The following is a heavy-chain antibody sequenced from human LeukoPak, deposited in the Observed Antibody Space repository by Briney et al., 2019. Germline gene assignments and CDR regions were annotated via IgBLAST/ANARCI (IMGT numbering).Heavy chain of an antibody. CDR3: ARGDYYDSSGPNDY. V-gene: IGHV1-8*01. CDR2: MNPNSGNT. Sequence: ASVNVSCKASGYTFTSYDINWVRQATGQGLEWMGWMNPNSGNTGYAQKFQGRVTMTRNTSISTAYMELSSLRSEDTAVYYCARGDYYDSSGPNDYWGQGTLVTVSS. D-gene: IGHD3-22*01. CDR1: GYTFTSYD. J-gene: IGHJ4*02.